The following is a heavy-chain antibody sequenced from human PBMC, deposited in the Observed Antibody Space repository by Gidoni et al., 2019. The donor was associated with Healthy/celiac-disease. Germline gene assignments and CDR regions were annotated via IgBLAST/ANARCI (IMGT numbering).Heavy chain of an antibody. CDR2: INPNSGGT. CDR3: ARARKLVVPAALGSSWFDP. D-gene: IGHD2-2*01. Sequence: QVQLVQSGAEVKKPGASVKVSCKASGYTFTGYYMHWVRQAPGQGLEWRGWINPNSGGTNYAQKFQGRVTMTRDTSISTAYMELSRLRSDDTAVYYCARARKLVVPAALGSSWFDPWGQGTLVTVSS. V-gene: IGHV1-2*02. J-gene: IGHJ5*02. CDR1: GYTFTGYY.